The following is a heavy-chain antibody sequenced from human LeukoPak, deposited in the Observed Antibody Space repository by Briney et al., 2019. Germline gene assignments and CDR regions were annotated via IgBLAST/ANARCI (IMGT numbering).Heavy chain of an antibody. J-gene: IGHJ5*02. CDR3: ARDDYREVTNFDP. Sequence: PSETLSLTCLVSGGSISSYFWSWLRQTPGKGLEWIGHISYTGSTNYNPALKSRVTRSVDTSKNQFALQWTSVTAADTAVYYCARDDYREVTNFDPWGQGTLVTVSS. CDR2: ISYTGST. CDR1: GGSISSYF. V-gene: IGHV4-59*01. D-gene: IGHD3-10*01.